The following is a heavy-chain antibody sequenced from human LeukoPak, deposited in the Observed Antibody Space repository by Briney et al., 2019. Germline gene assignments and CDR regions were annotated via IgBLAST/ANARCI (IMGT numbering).Heavy chain of an antibody. V-gene: IGHV4-59*08. CDR2: VYNSGTT. CDR3: AATMVRGVHTHFDY. J-gene: IGHJ4*02. Sequence: PSETLSLTCTVSGASICTYYWSWIRQPPGKGLEWIGFVYNSGTTNYNPSLKSRLTISVDTAKNQFSLKLSSVTAADTAVYYCAATMVRGVHTHFDYWGQGTLVTVSS. D-gene: IGHD3-10*01. CDR1: GASICTYY.